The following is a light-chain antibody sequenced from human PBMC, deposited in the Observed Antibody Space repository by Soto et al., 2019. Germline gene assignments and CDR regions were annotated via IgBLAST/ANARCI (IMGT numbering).Light chain of an antibody. V-gene: IGKV3-20*01. Sequence: ENVLTQSPSTLSFSPGDRAPLSCRASESLSSAYLAWYQQKPGQAPRLLIYGASNRATGIPDRFSGSGSGTDFTLTISRLEPEDFAVYYCQQYGSSGTFGQGTKVDI. CDR1: ESLSSAY. J-gene: IGKJ1*01. CDR3: QQYGSSGT. CDR2: GAS.